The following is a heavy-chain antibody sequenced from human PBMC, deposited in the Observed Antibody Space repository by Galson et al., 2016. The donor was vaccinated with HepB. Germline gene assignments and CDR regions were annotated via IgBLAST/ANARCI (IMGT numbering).Heavy chain of an antibody. CDR2: IYYNGDT. D-gene: IGHD2-2*01. J-gene: IGHJ4*02. CDR1: GGSMRSYY. Sequence: ETLSLTCTVSGGSMRSYYWSWIRQSPGKGLEWMGYIYYNGDTNYNPSLKSRVSISLDMSNNHFSLKLTSVSAADTALYYCARGNTVPGASLFDYWGQGTLVTVSS. CDR3: ARGNTVPGASLFDY. V-gene: IGHV4-59*01.